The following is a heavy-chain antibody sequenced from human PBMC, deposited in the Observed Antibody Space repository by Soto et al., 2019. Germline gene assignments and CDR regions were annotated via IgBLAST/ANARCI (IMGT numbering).Heavy chain of an antibody. Sequence: SETLSLTCTVSGGSISSGGYYWSWIRQHPGKGLEWIGYIYHSGSTYYNPSLKSRVTISVDRSKNQFSLKLSSVTAADTAMYYCARNGDCTRPGCIVGWFDPWGPGTLVTVSS. V-gene: IGHV4-30-2*01. J-gene: IGHJ5*02. CDR3: ARNGDCTRPGCIVGWFDP. D-gene: IGHD2-8*01. CDR1: GGSISSGGYY. CDR2: IYHSGST.